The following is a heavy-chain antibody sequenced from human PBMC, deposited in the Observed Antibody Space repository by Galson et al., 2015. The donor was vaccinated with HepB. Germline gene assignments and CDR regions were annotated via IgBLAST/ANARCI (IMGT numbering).Heavy chain of an antibody. CDR2: ISSSSSYI. CDR3: ARDRFGELFQDY. CDR1: GFTFSSYS. J-gene: IGHJ4*02. D-gene: IGHD3-10*01. V-gene: IGHV3-21*01. Sequence: SLRLSCAASGFTFSSYSMNWVRQAPGKGLEWVSSISSSSSYIYYADSVKGRFTISRDNAKNSLYLQMNSLRAEDTAVYYCARDRFGELFQDYWGQGTLVTVSS.